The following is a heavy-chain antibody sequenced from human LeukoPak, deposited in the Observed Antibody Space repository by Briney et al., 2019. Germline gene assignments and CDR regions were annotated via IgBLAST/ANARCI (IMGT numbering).Heavy chain of an antibody. J-gene: IGHJ4*02. D-gene: IGHD4-17*01. CDR1: GFTFSSYA. CDR2: ISDSGDST. Sequence: GGSLRLSCAASGFTFSSYAMSWVRQAPGKGLEWVAAISDSGDSTYHADSVKGRFTISRDNSKNTLYLQMNSLRAEDTAVYYCAKDLYGDYKFWGQGTLVTVSS. V-gene: IGHV3-23*01. CDR3: AKDLYGDYKF.